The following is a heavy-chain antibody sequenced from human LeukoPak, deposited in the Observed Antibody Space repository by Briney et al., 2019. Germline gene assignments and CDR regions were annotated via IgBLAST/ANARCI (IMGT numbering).Heavy chain of an antibody. J-gene: IGHJ4*02. V-gene: IGHV2-70*11. CDR2: IDWDDDK. D-gene: IGHD3-10*01. CDR3: ARISDYGSRSSPYYFDY. Sequence: SGPALVKPTQTLTLTCTFSGFALSTNGMCVSWIRQPPGKALEWLARIDWDDDKYYSSSLRTRLTISKDTSKNQVVLTITNMDPVDTATYYCARISDYGSRSSPYYFDYWGQGTRATVSS. CDR1: GFALSTNGMC.